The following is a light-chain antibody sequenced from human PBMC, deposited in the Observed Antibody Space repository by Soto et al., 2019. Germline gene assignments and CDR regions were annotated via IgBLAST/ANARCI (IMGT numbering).Light chain of an antibody. Sequence: EVVLTQSPGTLSLSPGERATLSCRTRQSISGTYLAWYQQKAGQAPRLLLYGASSRATGIPDRFSGSGYGTDFTLTISRLEPEDCAVYYCQQYGSSSFAFGPGTKVEIK. CDR3: QQYGSSSFA. V-gene: IGKV3-20*01. CDR2: GAS. CDR1: QSISGTY. J-gene: IGKJ3*01.